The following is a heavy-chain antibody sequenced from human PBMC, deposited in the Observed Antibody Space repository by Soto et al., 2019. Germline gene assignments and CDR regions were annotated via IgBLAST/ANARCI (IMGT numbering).Heavy chain of an antibody. CDR1: GYTFNTFG. D-gene: IGHD2-8*01. V-gene: IGHV1-18*01. J-gene: IGHJ4*02. CDR3: ARGCGKYFGVTDF. Sequence: IQLVQSAGEVKRPGASVKVSCKASGYTFNTFGITWVRQAPGQGLEWMGCVNGYNNKRDYSRKLQDRITLTADPFTSTSYMELRCLTSDGTAVYYCARGCGKYFGVTDFWGQGTLVTVSS. CDR2: VNGYNNKR.